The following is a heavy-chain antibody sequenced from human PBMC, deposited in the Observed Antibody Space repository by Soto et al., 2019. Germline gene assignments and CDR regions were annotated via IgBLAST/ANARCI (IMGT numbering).Heavy chain of an antibody. CDR1: GXTFRSFT. CDR2: IISNSAYI. V-gene: IGHV3-21*01. CDR3: TRDASRDSSARGWFDP. Sequence: GSLRLACAASGXTFRSFTMNWVRQAPGKGLELVSTIISNSAYIYYTDALRGRFTISRDNAKNSLHLQMNSLRAEYTAVYYCTRDASRDSSARGWFDPWGPGTLGTVSS. D-gene: IGHD6-13*01. J-gene: IGHJ5*02.